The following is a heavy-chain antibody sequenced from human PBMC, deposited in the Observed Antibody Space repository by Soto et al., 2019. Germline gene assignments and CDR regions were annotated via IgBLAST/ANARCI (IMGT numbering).Heavy chain of an antibody. CDR1: GFTFSSYW. D-gene: IGHD6-13*01. Sequence: GSLRLSCAASGFTFSSYWMTWVRQAPGKGLEWVANIKQDGSDKYYVDSVKGRFTISRDNAKNSLYLQMNNLRAEDAAVYYCAKGVAVAGTRGKYFQHWGQGTLVTV. J-gene: IGHJ1*01. CDR2: IKQDGSDK. CDR3: AKGVAVAGTRGKYFQH. V-gene: IGHV3-7*01.